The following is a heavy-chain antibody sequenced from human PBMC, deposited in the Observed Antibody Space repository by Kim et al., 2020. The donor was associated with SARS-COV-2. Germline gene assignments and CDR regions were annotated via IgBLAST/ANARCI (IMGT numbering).Heavy chain of an antibody. V-gene: IGHV3-23*01. CDR3: AKSAIRLSAYYFDF. J-gene: IGHJ4*02. CDR1: GFTFSSYA. Sequence: GGSLRLSCAASGFTFSSYAMTWVRQAPGKGLEWVSGISDSGGSTHYADSVKGRFTISRDNSKNTVFLQMNSVRVEDTATYYCAKSAIRLSAYYFDFWGQGTLVTVSS. D-gene: IGHD1-1*01. CDR2: ISDSGGST.